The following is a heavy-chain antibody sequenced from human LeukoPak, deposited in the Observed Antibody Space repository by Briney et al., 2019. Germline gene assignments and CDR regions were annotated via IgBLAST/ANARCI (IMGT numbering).Heavy chain of an antibody. J-gene: IGHJ3*02. Sequence: SETLSLTCSVSGGSISSSNWWSWVRQPPGKGLEWIGEIYHSGSTNYNPSLKSRVTISVDKSKNQFSLKLSSVTAADTAVYYCARVGSTLVPAAMHGDAFDIWGQGTMVTVSS. CDR2: IYHSGST. V-gene: IGHV4-4*02. CDR1: GGSISSSNW. CDR3: ARVGSTLVPAAMHGDAFDI. D-gene: IGHD2-2*01.